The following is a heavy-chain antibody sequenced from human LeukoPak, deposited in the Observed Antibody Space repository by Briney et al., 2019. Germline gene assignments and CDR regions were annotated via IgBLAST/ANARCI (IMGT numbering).Heavy chain of an antibody. J-gene: IGHJ4*02. Sequence: SETLSLTCTVSGGSISSYYWSWIRQPAGKGLEWIGRIYTSGSTNYNPSLKSRVTMSVDTSKNQFSLKLSSVTAADTAVYYCARRGMTTGSVGAWTFDYWGQGTLVTVSS. CDR1: GGSISSYY. CDR2: IYTSGST. V-gene: IGHV4-4*07. D-gene: IGHD4-17*01. CDR3: ARRGMTTGSVGAWTFDY.